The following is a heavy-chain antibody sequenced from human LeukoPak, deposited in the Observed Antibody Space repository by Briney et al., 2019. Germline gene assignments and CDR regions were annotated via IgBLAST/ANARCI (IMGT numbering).Heavy chain of an antibody. Sequence: GGPLRLSCAASGFTFSNYGMSWGRHAPGKGLEWVSAISGSGGTTYYADSVQGRFTISRDNSKSTLYLQMHSRRAEDTAVYYCAKATGERHYWGQGTLVTVSS. CDR1: GFTFSNYG. CDR2: ISGSGGTT. J-gene: IGHJ4*02. V-gene: IGHV3-23*01. CDR3: AKATGERHY. D-gene: IGHD7-27*01.